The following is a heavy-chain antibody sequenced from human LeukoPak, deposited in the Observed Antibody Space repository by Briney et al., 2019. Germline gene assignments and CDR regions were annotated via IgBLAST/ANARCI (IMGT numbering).Heavy chain of an antibody. J-gene: IGHJ4*02. CDR1: GFTFSSYS. V-gene: IGHV3-48*01. D-gene: IGHD2-8*01. CDR2: ISSSSSTI. CDR3: ARDRGTNGVCHE. Sequence: GGSLRLSCAASGFTFSSYSMNWVRQAPGKGLEWVSYISSSSSTIYYADSVKGRCTISRDNAKNSLYLQMNGLRAEDTAVYYCARDRGTNGVCHEWGQGTLVTVSS.